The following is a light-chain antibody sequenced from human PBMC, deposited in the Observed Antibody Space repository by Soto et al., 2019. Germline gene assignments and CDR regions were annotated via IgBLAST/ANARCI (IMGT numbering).Light chain of an antibody. CDR1: QGISSW. CDR2: DAS. J-gene: IGKJ2*01. CDR3: QQYNSYGT. Sequence: DIQMTQSPFSVSASVGDTVTISCRASQGISSWLAWYQQKPGKGPKLLIYDASTLESGVPSRFSGSGFGTEFALTISSLQPDDFATFYCQQYNSYGTFGQGTKVDIK. V-gene: IGKV1-5*01.